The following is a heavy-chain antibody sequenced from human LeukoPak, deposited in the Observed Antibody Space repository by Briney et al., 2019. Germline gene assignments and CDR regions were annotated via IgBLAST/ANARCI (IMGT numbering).Heavy chain of an antibody. V-gene: IGHV3-74*01. J-gene: IGHJ6*02. CDR3: ARDNAATVTPYYFYAMDV. CDR2: IDIDGGST. D-gene: IGHD4-17*01. Sequence: TGGSLRLSCAASGFNFNMYWMHWVCQVPGQGLVWVSRIDIDGGSTIYADSVKGRFTISRDNGKNTLYLRMNSLRAEDTAVYYCARDNAATVTPYYFYAMDVWGQGTTVTVSS. CDR1: GFNFNMYW.